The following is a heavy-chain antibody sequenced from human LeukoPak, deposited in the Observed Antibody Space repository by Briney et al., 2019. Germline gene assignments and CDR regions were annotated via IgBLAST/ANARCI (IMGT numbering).Heavy chain of an antibody. J-gene: IGHJ4*02. CDR3: ARRRGYSYGYDDY. D-gene: IGHD5-18*01. V-gene: IGHV5-51*01. CDR2: IYPGDSDT. Sequence: GESLKISCKGSGYSFTNYWIGWVRQMPGKGLEWMGIIYPGDSDTRYSPSFLGQVTISADKSISTAYLQWSSLKASDTAMYYCARRRGYSYGYDDYWGQGTLVTVSS. CDR1: GYSFTNYW.